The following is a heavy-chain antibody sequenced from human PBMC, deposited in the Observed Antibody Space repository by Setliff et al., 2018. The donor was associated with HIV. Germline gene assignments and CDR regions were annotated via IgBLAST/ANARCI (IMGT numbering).Heavy chain of an antibody. CDR1: GGTFSSHA. CDR3: ASERSGGNYYYSLDV. CDR2: IIPIVDKT. Sequence: ASVKVSCKASGGTFSSHAINWVRQAPGQGLEWMGGIIPIVDKTNYAQKFQGRVAITADKSTITAYMELSSLRSEDTAIYYCASERSGGNYYYSLDVWGKGTTVTVSS. J-gene: IGHJ6*03. D-gene: IGHD3-16*01. V-gene: IGHV1-69*10.